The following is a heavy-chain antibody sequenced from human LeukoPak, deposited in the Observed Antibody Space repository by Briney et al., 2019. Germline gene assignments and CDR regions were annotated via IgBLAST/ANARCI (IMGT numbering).Heavy chain of an antibody. V-gene: IGHV3-23*01. J-gene: IGHJ4*02. D-gene: IGHD3-22*01. Sequence: AGGSLRLSCAASGFTFDSFGMSWVRQAPGKGLEWVSAISGSGGSTYYADSVKGRFTISRDNSKNTLSLQMNSLRAEDTAVYYCAKEGVVVVITPLGYWGQGTMVTVSS. CDR2: ISGSGGST. CDR3: AKEGVVVVITPLGY. CDR1: GFTFDSFG.